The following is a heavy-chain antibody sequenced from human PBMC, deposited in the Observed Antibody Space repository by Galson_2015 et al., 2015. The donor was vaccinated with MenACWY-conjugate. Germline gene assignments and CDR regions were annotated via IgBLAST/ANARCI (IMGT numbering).Heavy chain of an antibody. D-gene: IGHD2-21*02. V-gene: IGHV3-30*18. J-gene: IGHJ4*02. CDR2: ISYDGSNK. Sequence: SLRLSCAASGFTFSSYGMHWVRQDPGKGLEWVAVISYDGSNKYYADSVKGRFTISRDNSKNTLYLQMNSLRAEDTAVYYCAKGIVVVTATGDDYFDSWGQGTLVTVSS. CDR1: GFTFSSYG. CDR3: AKGIVVVTATGDDYFDS.